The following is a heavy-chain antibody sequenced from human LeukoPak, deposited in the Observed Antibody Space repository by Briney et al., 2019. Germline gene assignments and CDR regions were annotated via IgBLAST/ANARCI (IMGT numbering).Heavy chain of an antibody. CDR1: GFTFDDYA. J-gene: IGHJ4*02. CDR3: ARWVCSPTSCYYFDH. D-gene: IGHD2-2*01. Sequence: GRSLRLSCAASGFTFDDYAMHWVRQAPGKGLEWVSGISWNSGSIGYADSVKGRFTISRDNAKNSLYLQMNSLRAEDTAVYYCARWVCSPTSCYYFDHWGQGTLVVVSS. CDR2: ISWNSGSI. V-gene: IGHV3-9*01.